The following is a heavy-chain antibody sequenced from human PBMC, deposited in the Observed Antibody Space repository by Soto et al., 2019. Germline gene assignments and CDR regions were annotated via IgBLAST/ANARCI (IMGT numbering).Heavy chain of an antibody. Sequence: EVQLVESGGGLVQPGGSLRLSCAASGFTFSNYWIHWVRQVPGKGLVWVSRVNSDGTSTSYADFVKGRFTITRDNAKNTVYLQMDKLRADDTTVYYCTRGGTTTTYWGLFSYWGQGALVAVSS. CDR2: VNSDGTST. J-gene: IGHJ4*02. CDR1: GFTFSNYW. D-gene: IGHD7-27*01. CDR3: TRGGTTTTYWGLFSY. V-gene: IGHV3-74*03.